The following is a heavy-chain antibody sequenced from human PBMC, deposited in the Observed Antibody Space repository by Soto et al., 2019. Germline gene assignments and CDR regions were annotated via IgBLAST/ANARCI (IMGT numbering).Heavy chain of an antibody. CDR3: ARVRTPFWSGPYYYYYGMDV. D-gene: IGHD3-3*01. Sequence: GGSLRLSCAAAGCTFSSYGIHWVRQAPGKGLEWVGVIWYDGSDKYYAGSVKGRFTISRDNSKNTLYLQMNSLRAEDTAVYYCARVRTPFWSGPYYYYYGMDVCGQGTTVTVSS. V-gene: IGHV3-33*01. CDR2: IWYDGSDK. J-gene: IGHJ6*02. CDR1: GCTFSSYG.